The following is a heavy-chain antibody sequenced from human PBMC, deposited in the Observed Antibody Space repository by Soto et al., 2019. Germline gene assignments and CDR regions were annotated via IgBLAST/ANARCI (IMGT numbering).Heavy chain of an antibody. Sequence: PSETLSPGCTVPVHSVTAGGHYWAWILQHPEKGLEWLGYIHYSGTTDYNPSLKSRLTVSVDTSKNQFSLSLSSVTAADTAIYYCAALTATYWNFSIWGRSTLVTVSS. J-gene: IGHJ2*01. V-gene: IGHV4-31*03. CDR1: VHSVTAGGHY. CDR3: AALTATYWNFSI. CDR2: IHYSGTT. D-gene: IGHD2-21*02.